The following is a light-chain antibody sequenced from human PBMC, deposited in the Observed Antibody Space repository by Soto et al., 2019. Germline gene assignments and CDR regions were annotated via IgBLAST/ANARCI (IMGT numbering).Light chain of an antibody. Sequence: QSALTQPASVSGSPGQSITISCTGNSSDIGGYNYVSWYQQHPGKAPKLMIYEVSNWPSGVSNRFSGSKSGNTASLTISGLQAEDEADYYCSSYTSSSTLVFGGGTKLTVL. CDR3: SSYTSSSTLV. J-gene: IGLJ3*02. CDR2: EVS. CDR1: SSDIGGYNY. V-gene: IGLV2-14*01.